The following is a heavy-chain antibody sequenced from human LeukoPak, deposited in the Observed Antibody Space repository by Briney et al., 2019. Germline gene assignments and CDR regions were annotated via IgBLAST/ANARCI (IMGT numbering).Heavy chain of an antibody. V-gene: IGHV4-61*08. CDR3: ARKVYGDAFDI. Sequence: SETLSLTCTVSGGSVSSGGYYWSWIRQHPGKGLEWIGYIYYSGSTNYNPSLKSRVTISVDTSKNQFSLKLSSVTAADTAVYYCARKVYGDAFDIWGQGTMVTVSS. CDR2: IYYSGST. D-gene: IGHD6-6*01. CDR1: GGSVSSGGYY. J-gene: IGHJ3*02.